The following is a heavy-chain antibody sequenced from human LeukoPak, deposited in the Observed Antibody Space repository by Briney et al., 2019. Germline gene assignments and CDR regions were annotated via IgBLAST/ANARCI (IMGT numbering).Heavy chain of an antibody. Sequence: GRSLRLSCAASGFTFSSYGMHWVRQAPGKGLEWVAVISYDGSNKYYADSVKGRFTISRDNSENTLYLQMNSLRAEDTAVYYCAKDWTPIATGPDYWGQGTLVTVSS. D-gene: IGHD3/OR15-3a*01. CDR2: ISYDGSNK. CDR3: AKDWTPIATGPDY. J-gene: IGHJ4*02. V-gene: IGHV3-30*18. CDR1: GFTFSSYG.